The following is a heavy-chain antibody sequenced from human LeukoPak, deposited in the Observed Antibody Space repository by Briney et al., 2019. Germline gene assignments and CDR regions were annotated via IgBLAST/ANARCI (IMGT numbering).Heavy chain of an antibody. D-gene: IGHD2-8*01. CDR1: GFSLSTSGMR. CDR3: ARTPNRGSYYMDV. CDR2: IDWDDDK. J-gene: IGHJ6*03. V-gene: IGHV2-70*04. Sequence: KESGPALVKPTQTLTLTCTFSGFSLSTSGMRVSWIRQPPGKALEWLARIDWDDDKFYSTSLKTRLTISKDTSKNQVALTMTNMDPVDTATYYCARTPNRGSYYMDVWGKGTTVTVSS.